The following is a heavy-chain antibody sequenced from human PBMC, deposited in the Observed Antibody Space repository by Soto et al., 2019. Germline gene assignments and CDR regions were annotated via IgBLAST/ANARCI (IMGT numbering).Heavy chain of an antibody. J-gene: IGHJ4*02. D-gene: IGHD5-18*01. Sequence: SETLSLTCAVSGGSISSSNWWSWVRQPPGKGLEWIGEIYHSGSTNYNPSLKSRVTISVDKSKNQFSLKLSSVTAADTAVYYCARVSHSYGSGNFDYWGQGTLVTVSS. CDR2: IYHSGST. CDR3: ARVSHSYGSGNFDY. CDR1: GGSISSSNW. V-gene: IGHV4-4*02.